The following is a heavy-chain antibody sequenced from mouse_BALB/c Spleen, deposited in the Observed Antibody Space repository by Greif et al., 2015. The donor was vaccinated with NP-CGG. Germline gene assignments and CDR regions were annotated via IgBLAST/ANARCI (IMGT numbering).Heavy chain of an antibody. CDR2: INPSTGYT. CDR1: GYTFTSYW. J-gene: IGHJ2*01. V-gene: IGHV1-7*01. D-gene: IGHD4-1*01. Sequence: VQLQQSGAELAKPGASVKMSCKASGYTFTSYWMHWVKQRPGRGLEWIGYINPSTGYTEYNQKFKDKATLTADKSSSTAYMQLSSLTSEDSAVYYCASNWDGLFDYWGQGTTLTVSS. CDR3: ASNWDGLFDY.